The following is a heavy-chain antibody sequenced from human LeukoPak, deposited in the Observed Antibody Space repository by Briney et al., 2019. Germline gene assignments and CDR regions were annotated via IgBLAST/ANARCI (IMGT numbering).Heavy chain of an antibody. D-gene: IGHD4-17*01. CDR3: ARGLGGDGDYSSLNY. J-gene: IGHJ4*02. CDR2: INHSGNT. V-gene: IGHV4-34*01. CDR1: GGSFSGYY. Sequence: SETLSLTCAVYGGSFSGYYWSWIRQPPGKGLEWIGEINHSGNTNYNPSLKSRVTISVDTSKNQFSLKLSSVTAADTAVYYCARGLGGDGDYSSLNYWGQGTLVTVSS.